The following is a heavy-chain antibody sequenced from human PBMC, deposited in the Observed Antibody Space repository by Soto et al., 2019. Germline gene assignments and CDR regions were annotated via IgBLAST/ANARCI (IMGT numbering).Heavy chain of an antibody. D-gene: IGHD7-27*01. V-gene: IGHV1-3*01. Sequence: ASVKVSCKAAGYTFSSYAMHWVRQAPGQRLEWMGWINAGYGNTKSSQKFQDRVTISRDTSASTAYMELTSLRSEDTAVYYCARDTGDGTFDFWGQGTLVTVS. CDR3: ARDTGDGTFDF. CDR1: GYTFSSYA. J-gene: IGHJ4*02. CDR2: INAGYGNT.